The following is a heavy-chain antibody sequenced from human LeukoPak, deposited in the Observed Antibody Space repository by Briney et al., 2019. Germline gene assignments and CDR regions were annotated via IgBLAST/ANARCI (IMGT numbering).Heavy chain of an antibody. CDR2: FDPEDGET. D-gene: IGHD3-22*01. CDR1: GYTLTELS. V-gene: IGHV1-24*01. Sequence: GASVKVSCKVSGYTLTELSMHWVRQAPGKGLEWMGGFDPEDGETIYAQKFQGRVTMTEDTSTDTAYMELSSLRSEDTAVYYCATIRRRYPGYYDSSGYSDHFDYWGQGTLVTVSS. CDR3: ATIRRRYPGYYDSSGYSDHFDY. J-gene: IGHJ4*02.